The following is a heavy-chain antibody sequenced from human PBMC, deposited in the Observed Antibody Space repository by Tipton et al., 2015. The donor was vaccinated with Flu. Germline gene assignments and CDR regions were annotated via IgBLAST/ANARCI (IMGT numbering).Heavy chain of an antibody. D-gene: IGHD3-22*01. V-gene: IGHV4-38-2*01. CDR2: IHQSGST. CDR3: AMYYYASSSYYSQGWFDP. Sequence: TLSLTCAVSGYSIRSGYYWDWIRQPPGKGLEWIGSIHQSGSTYYKPSLKSRVTISVDTSKNQFSLKLSSVTAADTVVYYCAMYYYASSSYYSQGWFDPWGQGTLVTVSS. CDR1: GYSIRSGYY. J-gene: IGHJ5*02.